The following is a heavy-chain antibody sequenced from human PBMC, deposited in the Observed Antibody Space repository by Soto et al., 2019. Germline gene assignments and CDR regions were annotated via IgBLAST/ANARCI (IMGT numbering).Heavy chain of an antibody. J-gene: IGHJ6*03. CDR2: IYSGGST. D-gene: IGHD4-4*01. CDR3: ARGRVTNDYYYYYMDV. Sequence: EVQLVESGGGLVQPGGSLRLFCAASGFTVSSNYMSWVRQAPGKGLEWVSVIYSGGSTYYADSVKCRFTISRDNSKNTLYLQMNSLRAEDTAVYYCARGRVTNDYYYYYMDVWGKGTTVTVSS. V-gene: IGHV3-66*01. CDR1: GFTVSSNY.